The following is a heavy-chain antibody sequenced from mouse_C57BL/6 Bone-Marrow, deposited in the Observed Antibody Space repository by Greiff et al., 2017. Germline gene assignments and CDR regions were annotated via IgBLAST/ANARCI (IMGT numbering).Heavy chain of an antibody. CDR2: IYPGGGYT. Sequence: VQLQQSGAELVRPGTSVKMSCKASGYTFTNYWIGWAKQRPGHGLELIGDIYPGGGYTNYNEKFKGKATLTADKSSSTAYMQFSSLTSEDSAIYYCARFGNYAMDYWGQGTSVTVSS. V-gene: IGHV1-63*01. CDR1: GYTFTNYW. J-gene: IGHJ4*01. CDR3: ARFGNYAMDY. D-gene: IGHD1-1*01.